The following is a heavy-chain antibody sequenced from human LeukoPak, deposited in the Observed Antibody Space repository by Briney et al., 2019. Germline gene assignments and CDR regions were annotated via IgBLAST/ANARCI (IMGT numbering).Heavy chain of an antibody. CDR1: GGSFSGYY. CDR3: ARGGTIFGVVLFDP. V-gene: IGHV4-34*01. Sequence: SETLSLTCAVYGGSFSGYYWSWIRHPPGKGLEWSGEINHSGSTNYNPSLKSRITISVDPAKNQFSLKLSSVTAADTAVYYCARGGTIFGVVLFDPGGQGTLVTVSA. J-gene: IGHJ5*02. CDR2: INHSGST. D-gene: IGHD3-3*01.